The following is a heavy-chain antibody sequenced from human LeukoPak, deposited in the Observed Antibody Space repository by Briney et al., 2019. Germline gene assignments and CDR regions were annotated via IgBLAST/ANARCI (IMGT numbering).Heavy chain of an antibody. J-gene: IGHJ6*02. D-gene: IGHD5-18*01. CDR3: ARDRGTATPHLYYYYGMDV. CDR2: IIPIFGTA. Sequence: ASVNVSFKASGGTFSSYAISWVRQAPGQGLEWMGGIIPIFGTANYAQKFQGRVTITADESTSTAYMELSSLRSEDTAVYYCARDRGTATPHLYYYYGMDVWGQGTTVTVSS. CDR1: GGTFSSYA. V-gene: IGHV1-69*13.